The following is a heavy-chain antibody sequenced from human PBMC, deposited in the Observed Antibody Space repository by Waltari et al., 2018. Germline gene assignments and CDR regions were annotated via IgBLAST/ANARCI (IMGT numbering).Heavy chain of an antibody. CDR2: IKADGSEE. J-gene: IGHJ4*02. V-gene: IGHV3-7*03. Sequence: EVQLVESGASLVQPGGSLRLCCSDYRLSFRGYWMTCFRQDPGKGVEWVANIKADGSEEYYVDSVRGRFTISRDNAENSLYLQMNSLIADDTAVYYCARGSAYHVRVWDYWGQGTLVTVSS. CDR3: ARGSAYHVRVWDY. CDR1: RLSFRGYW.